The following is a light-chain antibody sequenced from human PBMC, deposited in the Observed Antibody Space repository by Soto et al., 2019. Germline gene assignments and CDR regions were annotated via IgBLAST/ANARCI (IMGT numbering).Light chain of an antibody. CDR3: QQYAYSPRT. Sequence: EIVLTQSPGTLSLSPGERATLSCRGSQSVSRNYLAWYQQKPGQAPRLLIYGASSRATGIPDRFSGSGSGTAFTLTISRLEPEDFAVYYCQQYAYSPRTFGRGTKLEIK. J-gene: IGKJ2*01. CDR2: GAS. CDR1: QSVSRNY. V-gene: IGKV3-20*01.